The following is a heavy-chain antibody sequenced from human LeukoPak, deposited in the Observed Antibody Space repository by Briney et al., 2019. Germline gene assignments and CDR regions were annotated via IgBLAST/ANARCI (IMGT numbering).Heavy chain of an antibody. CDR3: ARELKLERGRGFDI. CDR1: GGSFSGYY. CDR2: INHSGST. V-gene: IGHV4-34*01. J-gene: IGHJ3*02. Sequence: SETLSLTCAVYGGSFSGYYWSWIRQPPGKGLEWIGEINHSGSTNYNPSLKSRVTISVDTSKNQFSLKLSSVTAADTAVYYCARELKLERGRGFDIWGQGTMVTVSS. D-gene: IGHD1-1*01.